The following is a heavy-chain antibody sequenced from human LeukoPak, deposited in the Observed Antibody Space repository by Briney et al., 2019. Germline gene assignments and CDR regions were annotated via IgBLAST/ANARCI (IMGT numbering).Heavy chain of an antibody. V-gene: IGHV3-48*02. J-gene: IGHJ4*02. CDR3: ARRDMTTVTYFDY. D-gene: IGHD4-17*01. CDR2: ISGSSSTI. CDR1: GFTFSSYS. Sequence: GGSLRLSCAASGFTFSSYSMSWVRQAPGKGLEWVSYISGSSSTIYYADSVKGRFIISRDNAKNSLYLQMNSLRDEDTVVYYCARRDMTTVTYFDYWGQGTLVTVSS.